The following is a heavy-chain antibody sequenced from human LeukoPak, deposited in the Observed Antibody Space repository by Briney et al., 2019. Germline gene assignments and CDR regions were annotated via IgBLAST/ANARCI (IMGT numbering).Heavy chain of an antibody. D-gene: IGHD3-10*01. V-gene: IGHV3-30*04. J-gene: IGHJ4*02. CDR1: GFTFSSYA. CDR2: ISYDGSNK. Sequence: PGGSLRLPCAASGFTFSSYAMHWVRQAPGKGLEWGAVISYDGSNKYYADSVKGRFTISRDNSKNTLYLQMNSLSAEDTSVYYCARTYSSKVRGSYYFDYWGQGTLVTVSS. CDR3: ARTYSSKVRGSYYFDY.